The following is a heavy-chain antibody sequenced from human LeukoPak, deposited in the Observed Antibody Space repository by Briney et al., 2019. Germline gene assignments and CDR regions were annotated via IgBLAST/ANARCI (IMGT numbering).Heavy chain of an antibody. Sequence: SETLSLTCTVSGGSISIYYWNWIRQPAGKGLEWIGRIFTSGITNYDPSLKSRVTMSVDTSKNQFSLNLSSVTAADTAVYYRARESSGNYYNPLGYMDVWGKGTTVTVSS. D-gene: IGHD3-10*01. J-gene: IGHJ6*03. V-gene: IGHV4-4*07. CDR1: GGSISIYY. CDR2: IFTSGIT. CDR3: ARESSGNYYNPLGYMDV.